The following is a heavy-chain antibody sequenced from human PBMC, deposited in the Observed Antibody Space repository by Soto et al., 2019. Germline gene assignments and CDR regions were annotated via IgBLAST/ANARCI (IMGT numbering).Heavy chain of an antibody. D-gene: IGHD4-17*01. Sequence: GESLKISCAASGFTFSSYAMTWVRQAPGKGLEWVSTISGSGGSTYYADSVKGRFTISRDNSKNTLYLQLISLRAEDTAVYSCAKERNDYGDYSHPAHGGGAFDIWGQGTMVTVSS. CDR2: ISGSGGST. CDR3: AKERNDYGDYSHPAHGGGAFDI. V-gene: IGHV3-23*01. J-gene: IGHJ3*02. CDR1: GFTFSSYA.